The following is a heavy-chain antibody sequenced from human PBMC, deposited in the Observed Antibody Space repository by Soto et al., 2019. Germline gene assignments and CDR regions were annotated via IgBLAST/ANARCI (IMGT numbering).Heavy chain of an antibody. D-gene: IGHD6-19*01. CDR1: GFTFNRDA. J-gene: IGHJ4*02. Sequence: QVQLVESGGGVVQPGRSPRLSCAASGFTFNRDAMHWVRQAPGKGLEWVAVISYDGTNNYYADSVRGRFTISRDNSKNTLYLQMNSLRAEDTAVYYCARDRTYNTGWYDYWGQGTLVSVSS. CDR2: ISYDGTNN. CDR3: ARDRTYNTGWYDY. V-gene: IGHV3-30-3*01.